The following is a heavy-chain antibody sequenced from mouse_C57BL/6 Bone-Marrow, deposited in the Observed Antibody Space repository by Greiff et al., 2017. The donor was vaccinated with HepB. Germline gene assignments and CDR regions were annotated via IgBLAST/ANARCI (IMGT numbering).Heavy chain of an antibody. Sequence: VQLQQPGAELVMPGASVKLSCKASGYTFTSYWMHWVKQRPGQGLEWIGEIDPSDSYTNYNQKFKGKSTLTVDKSASTAYMQLSSLTSEDSAVYYCARGGSSSYWYVDVWGTGTTVTVSS. D-gene: IGHD1-1*01. CDR3: ARGGSSSYWYVDV. CDR2: IDPSDSYT. J-gene: IGHJ1*03. V-gene: IGHV1-69*01. CDR1: GYTFTSYW.